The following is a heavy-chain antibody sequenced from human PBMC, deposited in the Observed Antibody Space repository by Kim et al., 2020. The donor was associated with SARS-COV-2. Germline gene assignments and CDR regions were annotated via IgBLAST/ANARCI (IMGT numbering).Heavy chain of an antibody. CDR3: AREGGYSRGWNQATS. Sequence: ASVKVSCKASGYSFTSYRMNWVRQAPGQGLEWMGWINTNTENPEYAQCFTGRFVFSLDTSVSTAYLQISSLKTEDTAVYYCAREGGYSRGWNQATSWGQGTLVTVSS. CDR1: GYSFTSYR. CDR2: INTNTENP. D-gene: IGHD6-19*01. V-gene: IGHV7-4-1*02. J-gene: IGHJ5*02.